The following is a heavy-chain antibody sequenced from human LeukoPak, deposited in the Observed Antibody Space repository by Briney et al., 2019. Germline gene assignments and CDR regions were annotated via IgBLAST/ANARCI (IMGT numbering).Heavy chain of an antibody. Sequence: ASVKVSCKASGYTFTSYGISWVRQAPGQGLEWMGWISAYNGNTNYAQKLQGRVTMTTDTSTSTAYMELRSLRSDDTAVYCCARVPQRIVVVPAECDYWGQGTLVTVSS. CDR2: ISAYNGNT. J-gene: IGHJ4*02. V-gene: IGHV1-18*01. D-gene: IGHD2-2*01. CDR1: GYTFTSYG. CDR3: ARVPQRIVVVPAECDY.